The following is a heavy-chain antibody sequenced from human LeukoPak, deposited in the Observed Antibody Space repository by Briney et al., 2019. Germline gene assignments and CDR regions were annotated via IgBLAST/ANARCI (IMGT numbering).Heavy chain of an antibody. J-gene: IGHJ5*02. Sequence: SETLSPNCTVFGDSINSYCRSWIRQPPGKGLEWIGSMSYSGSTNYNPSLKSRVTMSVDTTKNQFSLRLNSVTAADTAVYYCARRRAEGGSDGHYNWFDPWGQVTLVTVSS. CDR1: GDSINSYC. CDR2: MSYSGST. D-gene: IGHD5-24*01. V-gene: IGHV4-59*08. CDR3: ARRRAEGGSDGHYNWFDP.